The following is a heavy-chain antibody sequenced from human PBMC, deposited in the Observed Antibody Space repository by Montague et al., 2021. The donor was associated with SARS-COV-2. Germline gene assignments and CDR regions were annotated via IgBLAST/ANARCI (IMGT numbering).Heavy chain of an antibody. CDR1: GGSFSDYF. CDR3: ARGRQHFNMIVVVMTGGEYYFDY. J-gene: IGHJ4*02. D-gene: IGHD3-22*01. CDR2: INHRGTS. V-gene: IGHV4-34*01. Sequence: SETLSLTYAVYGGSFSDYFWTWIRQPPGKGLEWIGEINHRGTSNYNPSLKSRVSISVDTSKNQFSLYLGSLTAADTAVYYCARGRQHFNMIVVVMTGGEYYFDYWGQGALVTVSS.